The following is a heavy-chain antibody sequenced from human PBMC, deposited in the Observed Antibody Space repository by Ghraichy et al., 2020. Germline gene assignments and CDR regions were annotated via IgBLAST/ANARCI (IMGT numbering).Heavy chain of an antibody. J-gene: IGHJ4*02. V-gene: IGHV3-53*01. Sequence: WGSLRLSCAASGFTVSSNYLSWVRQAPGKGLEWVSVIYSGGNTYYADSVKGRFTISRDNSKNTLFLQMNSLRAEDTAVYYCARDPITRGYWGQGTLVTVSS. CDR1: GFTVSSNY. CDR2: IYSGGNT. D-gene: IGHD3-3*01. CDR3: ARDPITRGY.